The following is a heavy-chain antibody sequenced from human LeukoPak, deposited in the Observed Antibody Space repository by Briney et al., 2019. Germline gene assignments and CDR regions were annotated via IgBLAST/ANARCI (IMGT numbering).Heavy chain of an antibody. V-gene: IGHV3-53*01. CDR3: AKDRQWLLNY. Sequence: PGGSLRLSCAASGFTVSRSYMNWVRQAPGKGLEWISVIYSSGSAFYADSVKGRFTISRDNSKNTLYLQMNSLRAEDTAVYYCAKDRQWLLNYWGQGTLVTVSS. CDR2: IYSSGSA. J-gene: IGHJ4*02. D-gene: IGHD6-19*01. CDR1: GFTVSRSY.